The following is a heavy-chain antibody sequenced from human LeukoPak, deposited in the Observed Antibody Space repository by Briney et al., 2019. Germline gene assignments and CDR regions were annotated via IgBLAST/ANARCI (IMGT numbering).Heavy chain of an antibody. CDR2: IIGTGHRT. Sequence: GGSLRLSCAASGLTFSNYAMMWVRQAPGKGLEWVSSIIGTGHRTYYADSVQGRFTVSRDNSRNTLYLQMDSLRAEDTALYYCAKGKSGGSADWFDPWGQGTLVTVSS. J-gene: IGHJ5*02. V-gene: IGHV3-23*01. CDR1: GLTFSNYA. D-gene: IGHD6-25*01. CDR3: AKGKSGGSADWFDP.